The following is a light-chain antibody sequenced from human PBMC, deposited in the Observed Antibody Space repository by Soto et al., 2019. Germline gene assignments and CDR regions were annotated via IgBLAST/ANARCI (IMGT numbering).Light chain of an antibody. CDR1: QSVSSY. J-gene: IGKJ4*01. CDR2: GGS. V-gene: IGKV3-20*01. CDR3: YQYDSSPQT. Sequence: EIVLTQSPGTLSLSPGERATLSCRASQSVSSYLAWYQQKPGQAPRLLIYGGSSRASGVPDRFSGGGSGTDISLTISRLETEDFSVYSCYQYDSSPQTFGEGTKVDIK.